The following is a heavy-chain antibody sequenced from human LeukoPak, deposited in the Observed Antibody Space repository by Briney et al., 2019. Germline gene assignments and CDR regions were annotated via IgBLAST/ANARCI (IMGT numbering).Heavy chain of an antibody. J-gene: IGHJ4*02. Sequence: GRSLRLSCAASGFTFSSYGMHWVRQAPGKGLEWVSYISSSGSTIYYADSVKGRFTISRDNAKNSLYLQMNSLRAEDTAVYYCARGDLGQVAAFDYWGQGTLVTVSS. CDR2: ISSSGSTI. D-gene: IGHD3-10*01. V-gene: IGHV3-48*04. CDR3: ARGDLGQVAAFDY. CDR1: GFTFSSYG.